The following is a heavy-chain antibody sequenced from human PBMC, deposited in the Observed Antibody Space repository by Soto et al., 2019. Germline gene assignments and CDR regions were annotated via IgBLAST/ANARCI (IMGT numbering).Heavy chain of an antibody. D-gene: IGHD3-22*01. V-gene: IGHV1-69*06. J-gene: IGHJ5*02. CDR2: IIPIFGTA. CDR3: ARDSPQYYYDSSGCPFDP. CDR1: GGTFSSYA. Sequence: SVKVSCKASGGTFSSYAISWVRQAPGQGLEWMGGIIPIFGTANYAQKFQGRVTITADKSTSTAYMELSSLRSEDTAVYYCARDSPQYYYDSSGCPFDPWGQGTLVTVSS.